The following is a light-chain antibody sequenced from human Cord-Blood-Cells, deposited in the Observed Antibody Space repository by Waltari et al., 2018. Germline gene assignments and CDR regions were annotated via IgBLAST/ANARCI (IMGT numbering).Light chain of an antibody. CDR2: DTS. J-gene: IGLJ2*01. CDR3: LLSYSGARV. CDR1: TGAVTRGHY. Sequence: QAVVTQEPSLTVSPGGTVTLTCGSSTGAVTRGHYSYWFQQKPGQAPRTLIYDTSNKHSWTPAQFSGTLLRGKAALTLSGAQPEDEAEYYCLLSYSGARVFGGGTKLTVL. V-gene: IGLV7-46*01.